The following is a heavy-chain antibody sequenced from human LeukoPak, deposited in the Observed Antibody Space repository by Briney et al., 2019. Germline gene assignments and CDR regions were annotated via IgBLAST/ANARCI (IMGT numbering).Heavy chain of an antibody. D-gene: IGHD3-10*01. CDR1: GFTFSSYG. Sequence: GGSLRLSCAASGFTFSSYGMHWVRQAPGKGLEWVAPISYDGSNKYYADSVKGRFTISRDNSKNTLYLQMNSLRGEDSAVYYCAKGLSGSGDYWGQGTLVTVSS. V-gene: IGHV3-30*18. CDR2: ISYDGSNK. J-gene: IGHJ4*02. CDR3: AKGLSGSGDY.